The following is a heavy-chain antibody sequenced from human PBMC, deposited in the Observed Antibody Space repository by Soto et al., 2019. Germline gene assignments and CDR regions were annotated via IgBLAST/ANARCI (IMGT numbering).Heavy chain of an antibody. CDR3: ARRGGILGPATVWFDP. D-gene: IGHD2-15*01. Sequence: SETLSLTCAVYGGSFSGYYWSWIRQPPGKGLEWIGEINHSGSTNYNPSLKSRVTISVDTSKNQFSLKLSSVTAADTAVYYCARRGGILGPATVWFDPWGQGTLLTVSS. CDR1: GGSFSGYY. J-gene: IGHJ5*02. CDR2: INHSGST. V-gene: IGHV4-34*01.